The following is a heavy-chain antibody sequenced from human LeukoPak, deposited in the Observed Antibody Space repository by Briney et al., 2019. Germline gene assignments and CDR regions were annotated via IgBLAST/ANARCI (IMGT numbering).Heavy chain of an antibody. J-gene: IGHJ4*02. D-gene: IGHD3-3*01. CDR3: ARDNFGIDY. Sequence: GGSLRLSCAASGFTFSSYWMHWVRHAPGKGLVWVSRIKTDVISTTYADSVKGRFTISRDNAKNTLYLQMNSLRAEDTAVYYCARDNFGIDYWGQGTLVTVSS. V-gene: IGHV3-74*01. CDR2: IKTDVIST. CDR1: GFTFSSYW.